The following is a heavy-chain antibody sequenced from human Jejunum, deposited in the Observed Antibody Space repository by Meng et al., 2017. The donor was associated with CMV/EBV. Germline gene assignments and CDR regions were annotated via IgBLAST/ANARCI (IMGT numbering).Heavy chain of an antibody. V-gene: IGHV3-30-3*01. CDR1: RFTFNKYA. Sequence: SRFTFNKYAIHWVRRTPGKGLEWVALVSHDGVTKQYADSVQGRLTISRDNSQNTVVLQMDSLRGEDTAVYYCAAEYRLLNTPYFEYWGQGTVVTVSS. J-gene: IGHJ4*02. CDR2: VSHDGVTK. D-gene: IGHD2/OR15-2a*01. CDR3: AAEYRLLNTPYFEY.